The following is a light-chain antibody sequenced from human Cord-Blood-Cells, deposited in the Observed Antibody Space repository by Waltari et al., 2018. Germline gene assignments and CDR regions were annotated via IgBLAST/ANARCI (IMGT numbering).Light chain of an antibody. CDR2: DVS. V-gene: IGLV2-14*01. CDR3: SSYTSSSTLV. J-gene: IGLJ2*01. CDR1: SSDVGGYNY. Sequence: QSALTQPASVSGSPGQSITISCTGTSSDVGGYNYFSWYQQHPGNAPKLMIYDVSKRPSGVANRFSGSKSGNTASRTISGLQAEDEADYYCSSYTSSSTLVFGGGTKLTVL.